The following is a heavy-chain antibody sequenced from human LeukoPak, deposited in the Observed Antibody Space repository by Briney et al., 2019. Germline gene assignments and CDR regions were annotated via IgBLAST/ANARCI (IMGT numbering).Heavy chain of an antibody. J-gene: IGHJ4*02. CDR3: AKDYYSSSRDYYSDY. CDR1: GFTFSSYG. D-gene: IGHD6-6*01. CDR2: IRYDGSNK. V-gene: IGHV3-30*02. Sequence: PGGSLRLSCAASGFTFSSYGMHWVRQAPGKGLEWVAFIRYDGSNKYYADSVKGRFTISRDNSKNTLYLQMNSLRAEDTAVYYCAKDYYSSSRDYYSDYWGQGTLVTVSS.